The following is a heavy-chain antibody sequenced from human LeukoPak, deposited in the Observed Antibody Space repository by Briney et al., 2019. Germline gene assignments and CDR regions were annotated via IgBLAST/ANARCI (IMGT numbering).Heavy chain of an antibody. J-gene: IGHJ4*02. CDR1: GGTFSRYA. D-gene: IGHD3-16*02. Sequence: AAPVKVSCKASGGTFSRYAISWVRQAPGQGLEWMGRIIPLLGIANYAQKFQGRVTITADKSTSTAYMEMSSLGSEDTGVYYCARDGVYDYVWGSYRPFDYWGQGTLVTVSS. V-gene: IGHV1-69*04. CDR2: IIPLLGIA. CDR3: ARDGVYDYVWGSYRPFDY.